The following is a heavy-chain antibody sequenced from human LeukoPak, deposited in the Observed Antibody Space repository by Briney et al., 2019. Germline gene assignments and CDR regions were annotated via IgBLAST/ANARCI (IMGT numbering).Heavy chain of an antibody. D-gene: IGHD3-16*01. CDR2: IPYDGSDK. CDR1: GFTFSSYP. Sequence: GGSLRLSCAASGFTFSSYPMHWVRQAPGKGLEWVAVIPYDGSDKYYADSVKGRFTISRDNSKNTLYLQMNSLRAEDTALYYCARKLWHRNDCWGQGTLVTVSS. V-gene: IGHV3-30*04. CDR3: ARKLWHRNDC. J-gene: IGHJ4*02.